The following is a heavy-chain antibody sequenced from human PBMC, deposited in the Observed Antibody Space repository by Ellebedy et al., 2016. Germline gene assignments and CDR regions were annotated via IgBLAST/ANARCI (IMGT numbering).Heavy chain of an antibody. CDR1: GFAFTYW. V-gene: IGHV3-74*01. CDR3: ARFFTSYASDY. Sequence: GGSLRLSXAASGFAFTYWMQWVRQAPGKGPVWVSLINHDGTTTAYADSVKGRFTISRDNAKNTLYLQMNSLRADDTAIYYCARFFTSYASDYWGQGTLVTVSS. CDR2: INHDGTTT. J-gene: IGHJ4*02. D-gene: IGHD3-16*01.